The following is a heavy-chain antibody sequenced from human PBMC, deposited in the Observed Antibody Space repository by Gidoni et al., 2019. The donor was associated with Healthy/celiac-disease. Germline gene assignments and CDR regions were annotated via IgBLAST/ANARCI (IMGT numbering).Heavy chain of an antibody. CDR3: ARGILYYGSGSYAFDI. D-gene: IGHD3-10*01. Sequence: HQMPGKGLEWMGIIYPGDSDTRYSPSFQGQVTISADKSISTAYLQWSSLKASDTAMYYCARGILYYGSGSYAFDIWGQGTMVTVSS. CDR2: IYPGDSDT. J-gene: IGHJ3*02. V-gene: IGHV5-51*07.